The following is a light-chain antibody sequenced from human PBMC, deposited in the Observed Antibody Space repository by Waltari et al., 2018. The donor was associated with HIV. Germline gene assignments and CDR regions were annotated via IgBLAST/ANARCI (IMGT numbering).Light chain of an antibody. CDR2: EVS. CDR3: SSYTTRSTVR. Sequence: QSALTQPASVSGSPGQSITISCTGTSTDVGHYDYVSWYRQHPGKAPKLIIYEVSNRPSGVSNRLSVSKSVNTASLTSSGLQAEDEADYYCSSYTTRSTVRFGGGTKLTVL. J-gene: IGLJ2*01. CDR1: STDVGHYDY. V-gene: IGLV2-14*01.